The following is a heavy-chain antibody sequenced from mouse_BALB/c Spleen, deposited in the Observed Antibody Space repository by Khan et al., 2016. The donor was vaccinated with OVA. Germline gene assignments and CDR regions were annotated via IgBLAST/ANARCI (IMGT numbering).Heavy chain of an antibody. CDR1: GYTFTSYW. CDR2: IYPGNTDT. D-gene: IGHD4-1*01. Sequence: VQLQQSGTVLARPGASVKMSCKASGYTFTSYWMHWVKQRPGQGLEWIGDIYPGNTDTNYNQKFKGKAKLTAVTSNSTAYMELSSLTNEDSAVYYCTRRNWDVAWFAYWGQGTLVTVSA. CDR3: TRRNWDVAWFAY. J-gene: IGHJ3*01. V-gene: IGHV1-5*01.